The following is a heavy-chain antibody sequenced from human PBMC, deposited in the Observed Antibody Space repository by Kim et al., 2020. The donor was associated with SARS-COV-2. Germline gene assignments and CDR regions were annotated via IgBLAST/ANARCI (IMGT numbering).Heavy chain of an antibody. CDR3: ARINMAAGGSPAYYAMDV. V-gene: IGHV1-3*04. D-gene: IGHD6-13*01. Sequence: ASVKVSCKASGYIFTSYAIQWVRQAPGQRLEWMGWINTYNGNTKYSQNFQGRVTITRDTSASTAYMELSSLRSEDTALYYRARINMAAGGSPAYYAMDVWGQGTAVAVSS. CDR2: INTYNGNT. J-gene: IGHJ6*02. CDR1: GYIFTSYA.